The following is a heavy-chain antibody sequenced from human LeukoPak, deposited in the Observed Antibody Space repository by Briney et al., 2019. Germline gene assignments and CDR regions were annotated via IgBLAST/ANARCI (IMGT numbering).Heavy chain of an antibody. CDR2: ISYDGSNK. V-gene: IGHV3-30*04. CDR3: ASDITMVRGVNLDY. D-gene: IGHD3-10*01. Sequence: GRSLRLSCAASGFTFSSYAMRWVRQAPGKGLEWVAVISYDGSNKYYADSVKGRFTISRDNSKNTLYLQMNSLRAEDTAVYYCASDITMVRGVNLDYWGQGTLVTVSS. J-gene: IGHJ4*02. CDR1: GFTFSSYA.